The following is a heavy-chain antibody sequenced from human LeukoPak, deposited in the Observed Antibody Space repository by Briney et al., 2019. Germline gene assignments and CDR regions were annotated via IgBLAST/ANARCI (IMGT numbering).Heavy chain of an antibody. V-gene: IGHV3-53*01. Sequence: GGSLRLSCAASGFTVSSSYMSWVRQAPGKGLEWVSVIYSDGSTYYADSVQGRFTISRDNSKNTLYLQINSLRAEDTAVYYCARSLRGYSYLIDYWGQGTLVTVSS. D-gene: IGHD5-18*01. J-gene: IGHJ4*02. CDR3: ARSLRGYSYLIDY. CDR2: IYSDGST. CDR1: GFTVSSSY.